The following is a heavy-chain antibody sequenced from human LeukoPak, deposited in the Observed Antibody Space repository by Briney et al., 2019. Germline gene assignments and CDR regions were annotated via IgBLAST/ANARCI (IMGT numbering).Heavy chain of an antibody. J-gene: IGHJ4*02. Sequence: ASVKVSCKASGYTFTSYYMHWVRKAPGQGLEWMGIINPSGGSTSYAQKFQGRVTMTTDTSSSTVYMELSSLRSEDTAVYYCASMYGGNSYFDYWGQGILVTVSS. CDR3: ASMYGGNSYFDY. CDR1: GYTFTSYY. D-gene: IGHD4-23*01. V-gene: IGHV1-46*01. CDR2: INPSGGST.